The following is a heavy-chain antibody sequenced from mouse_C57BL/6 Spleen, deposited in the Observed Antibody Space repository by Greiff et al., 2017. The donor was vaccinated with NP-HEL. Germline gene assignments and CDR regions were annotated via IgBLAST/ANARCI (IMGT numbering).Heavy chain of an antibody. CDR2: IDPSDSYT. V-gene: IGHV1-69*01. J-gene: IGHJ3*01. CDR1: GYTFTSYW. D-gene: IGHD4-1*01. Sequence: QVQLQQPGAELVMPGASVKLSCKASGYTFTSYWMHWVKQRPGQGLEWIGEIDPSDSYTNYNQKFKGKSTLTVDKSSSTAYMQLSSLTSEDSAVYYCARETGTDWFAYWGQGTLVTVS. CDR3: ARETGTDWFAY.